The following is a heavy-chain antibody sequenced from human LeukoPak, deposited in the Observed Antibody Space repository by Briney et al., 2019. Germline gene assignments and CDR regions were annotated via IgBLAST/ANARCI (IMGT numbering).Heavy chain of an antibody. Sequence: GESLKISCKGSGYSSTSYWIGWVRQMPGKGLEWMGIIYPGDSDTRYSPSFQGQVTISADKSISTAYLQWSSLKASDTAMYYCARPGATSSQFDAFDIWGQGTMVTVSS. D-gene: IGHD5-24*01. CDR2: IYPGDSDT. CDR3: ARPGATSSQFDAFDI. V-gene: IGHV5-51*01. CDR1: GYSSTSYW. J-gene: IGHJ3*02.